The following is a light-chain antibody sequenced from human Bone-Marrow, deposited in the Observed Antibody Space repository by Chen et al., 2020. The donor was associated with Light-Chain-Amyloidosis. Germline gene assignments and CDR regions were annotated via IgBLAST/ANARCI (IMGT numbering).Light chain of an antibody. V-gene: IGLV6-57*01. CDR1: SGRIATHY. CDR2: EDD. CDR3: QSYQGSSEGV. Sequence: NFMLTQPHSVSESPGKTVIISSTRSSGRIATHYVQWYQQRPGTSPPTVIYEDDQSPSGVPDRFSGAIDRYSNAASHTVCGLKTDVEADYCWQSYQGSSEGVFGGGTKLTVL. J-gene: IGLJ3*02.